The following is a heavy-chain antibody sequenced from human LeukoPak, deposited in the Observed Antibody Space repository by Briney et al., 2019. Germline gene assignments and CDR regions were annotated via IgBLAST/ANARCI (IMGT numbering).Heavy chain of an antibody. V-gene: IGHV1-69*05. Sequence: SVKVSCKASGGTFSSYAISWVRQAPGQGLGWMGGIIPIFGTANYAQKFQGRVTITTDESTSTAYMELSSLRSEDTAVYYCARDGIAAAGNWFDPWGQGTLVTVSS. CDR1: GGTFSSYA. CDR3: ARDGIAAAGNWFDP. CDR2: IIPIFGTA. J-gene: IGHJ5*02. D-gene: IGHD6-13*01.